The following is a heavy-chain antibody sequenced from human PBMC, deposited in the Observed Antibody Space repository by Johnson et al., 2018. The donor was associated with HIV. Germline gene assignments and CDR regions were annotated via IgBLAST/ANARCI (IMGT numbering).Heavy chain of an antibody. CDR3: AKDGGSYGGAFDI. CDR2: ISSSGSTI. Sequence: VQLVESGGGLVQPGGSLRLSCAASGFSFSDYYMTWIRQAPGKGLEFVSYISSSGSTIYYADSVKGRFTISRDNSKNTLYLQMNSLRAEDTAVYYCAKDGGSYGGAFDIWGQGTMVAVSS. D-gene: IGHD1-26*01. V-gene: IGHV3-11*04. J-gene: IGHJ3*02. CDR1: GFSFSDYY.